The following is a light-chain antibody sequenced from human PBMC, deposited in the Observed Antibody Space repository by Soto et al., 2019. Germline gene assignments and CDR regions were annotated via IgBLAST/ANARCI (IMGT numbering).Light chain of an antibody. Sequence: QSVLAQPASVSGSPGQSITISCTGTSSDVGAYHSVSWYQQHPHRAPQVIIYKGTQRPSGVSNRFSGSTSGNAASLTISALQTDDEADYFCCSSAPESTYVCGPGPKVTVL. V-gene: IGLV2-23*01. CDR2: KGT. CDR1: SSDVGAYHS. J-gene: IGLJ1*01. CDR3: CSSAPESTYV.